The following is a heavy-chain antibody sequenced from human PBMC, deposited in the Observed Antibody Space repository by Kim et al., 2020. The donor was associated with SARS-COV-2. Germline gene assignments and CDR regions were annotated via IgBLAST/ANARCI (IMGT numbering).Heavy chain of an antibody. D-gene: IGHD3-3*01. J-gene: IGHJ3*02. CDR1: GFTFDDYA. CDR2: ISGDGGST. V-gene: IGHV3-43*02. CDR3: AKVIGFGVVIISIGDAFDI. Sequence: GGSLRLSCAASGFTFDDYAMHWVRQAPGKGLEWVSLISGDGGSTYYADSVKGRFTISRDNSKNSLYLQMNSLRTEDTALYYCAKVIGFGVVIISIGDAFDIWGQGTMVTVSS.